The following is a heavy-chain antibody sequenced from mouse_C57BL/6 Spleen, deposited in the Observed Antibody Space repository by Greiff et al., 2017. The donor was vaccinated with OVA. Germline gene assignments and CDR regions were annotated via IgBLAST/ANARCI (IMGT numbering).Heavy chain of an antibody. Sequence: VQLQQPGAELVKPGASVKLSCKASGYTFTSYWMQWVKQRPGQGLEWIGEIEPSDSYTNYNQKFKGKATLTVDTSSSTAYMQRSSLTSEDSAVYYCARGGANRYYFDYWGKGTTLTVSS. CDR3: ARGGANRYYFDY. D-gene: IGHD3-1*01. V-gene: IGHV1-50*01. CDR2: IEPSDSYT. CDR1: GYTFTSYW. J-gene: IGHJ2*01.